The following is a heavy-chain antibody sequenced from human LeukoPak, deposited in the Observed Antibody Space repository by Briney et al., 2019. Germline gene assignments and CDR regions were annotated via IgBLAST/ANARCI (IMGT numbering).Heavy chain of an antibody. D-gene: IGHD1-26*01. Sequence: GGSLRLSCAASGVSFSSYGMHWVRQAPGKGLEWVAVIWYDGSNKYYADSVKGRFTISRDNSKNTLYLQMNSLRAEDTAVYYCAKDGGRAAPIYYYYYYMDVWGKGTTVTVSS. V-gene: IGHV3-33*06. CDR3: AKDGGRAAPIYYYYYYMDV. CDR1: GVSFSSYG. CDR2: IWYDGSNK. J-gene: IGHJ6*03.